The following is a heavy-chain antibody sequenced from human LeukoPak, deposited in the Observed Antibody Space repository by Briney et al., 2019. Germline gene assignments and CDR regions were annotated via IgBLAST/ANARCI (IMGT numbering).Heavy chain of an antibody. CDR2: IRYDGSNK. CDR3: AKGHITIFGVVMD. V-gene: IGHV3-30*02. CDR1: GFTFSSYG. J-gene: IGHJ4*02. D-gene: IGHD3-3*01. Sequence: GGSLRLSCAASGFTFSSYGLHWVRQAPGKGLEWVAFIRYDGSNKYYADSVKGRFTISRDNSKNTLYLQMNSLRAEDTAVYYCAKGHITIFGVVMDWGQGTLVTVSS.